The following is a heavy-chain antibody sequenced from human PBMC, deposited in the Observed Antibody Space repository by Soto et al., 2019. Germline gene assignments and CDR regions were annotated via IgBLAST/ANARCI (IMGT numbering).Heavy chain of an antibody. Sequence: SETLSLTCTVSGGSISSGGFYWSWIRQHPGKGLEWIGYIYYSGNTQYNPSLKSRVTMSVDTSKNQFSLKLSSVTAADTAVYYCARDYYDSSGYLGYYFDYWGQGTLVTVSS. CDR3: ARDYYDSSGYLGYYFDY. CDR2: IYYSGNT. J-gene: IGHJ4*02. V-gene: IGHV4-31*03. D-gene: IGHD3-22*01. CDR1: GGSISSGGFY.